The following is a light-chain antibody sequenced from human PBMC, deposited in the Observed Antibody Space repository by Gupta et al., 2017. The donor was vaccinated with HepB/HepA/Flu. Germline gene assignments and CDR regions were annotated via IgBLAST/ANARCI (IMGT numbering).Light chain of an antibody. J-gene: IGLJ2*01. CDR1: CSNIGSNT. CDR3: ATCDASRNCLV. V-gene: IGLV1-44*01. CDR2: NHN. Sequence: SVLTPPPSASGPPGLGVTISCSGSCSNIGSNTVHWYQQLPGTAPKLLIYNHNQRPSGVPDRFSGSKSGTSASLAISGLQAEDEANYYCATCDASRNCLVFGGGTKLTVL.